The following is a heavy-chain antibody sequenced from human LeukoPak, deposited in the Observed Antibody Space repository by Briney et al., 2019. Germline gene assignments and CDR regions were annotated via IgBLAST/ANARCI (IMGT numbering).Heavy chain of an antibody. CDR1: GFVFSDYW. J-gene: IGHJ3*02. D-gene: IGHD6-19*01. V-gene: IGHV3-74*01. Sequence: GGSLRLSCAASGFVFSDYWMHWVRQAPGKGLLWVSFINNDGSTTSYADSVRGRFTISRDNAKNTLYLQMNSLRAEDTAVYYCANSISVAGTYAFNIWGQGTMVTVSS. CDR3: ANSISVAGTYAFNI. CDR2: INNDGSTT.